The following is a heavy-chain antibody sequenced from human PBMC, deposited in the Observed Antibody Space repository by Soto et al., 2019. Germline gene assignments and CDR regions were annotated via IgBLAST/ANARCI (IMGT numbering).Heavy chain of an antibody. CDR2: IYYSGST. D-gene: IGHD2-15*01. CDR1: GGSISSSSYY. J-gene: IGHJ5*02. Sequence: SETLSLTCTVSGGSISSSSYYWGWIRQPPGKGLEWIGSIYYSGSTYYNPSLKSRVTISVDTSKNQFSLKLSSVTAADTAVYYCARVRILVVVAAMPHWFDPWGQGTLVTVSS. V-gene: IGHV4-39*01. CDR3: ARVRILVVVAAMPHWFDP.